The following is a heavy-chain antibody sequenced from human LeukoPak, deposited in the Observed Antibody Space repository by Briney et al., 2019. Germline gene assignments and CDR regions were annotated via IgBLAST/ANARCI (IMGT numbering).Heavy chain of an antibody. J-gene: IGHJ4*02. CDR2: IRSKAYGGTT. CDR1: GFTFGDYA. CDR3: TRTDFWSGYAVY. V-gene: IGHV3-49*03. Sequence: GGSLRLSCTASGFTFGDYAMGWFRQAPGKGLEWVGFIRSKAYGGTTEYAASVKGRFTISRDDSKSTAYLQMNSLKTEDTAVYYCTRTDFWSGYAVYWGQGTLVTVSS. D-gene: IGHD3-3*01.